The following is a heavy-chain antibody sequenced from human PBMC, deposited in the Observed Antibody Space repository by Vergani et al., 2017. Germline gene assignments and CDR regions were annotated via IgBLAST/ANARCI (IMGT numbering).Heavy chain of an antibody. V-gene: IGHV3-23*01. J-gene: IGHJ4*02. CDR1: GFTFSSYA. CDR2: ISGSGGST. Sequence: EVQLLESGGGLVQPGGSLRLFCAASGFTFSSYAMSWVRQSPGKGLEWCSAISGSGGSTYYAGSLKGRFTISRDNSQNTLYLQMNSLRAEDTAVYYCAKDREGGYSYGNFDYWGQGTLVTVSS. D-gene: IGHD5-18*01. CDR3: AKDREGGYSYGNFDY.